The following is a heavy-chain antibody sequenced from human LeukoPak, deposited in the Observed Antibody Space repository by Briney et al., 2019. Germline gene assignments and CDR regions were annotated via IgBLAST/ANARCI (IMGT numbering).Heavy chain of an antibody. CDR1: GFTFSSYS. V-gene: IGHV3-21*01. D-gene: IGHD4-17*01. CDR2: ISSSSSYI. J-gene: IGHJ4*02. Sequence: GGALRLSCAASGFTFSSYSMNWVRQAPGKGLEWVSSISSSSSYIYYADSVKGRFTISRDNAKNSLYLQMNSLRAEDTAVYYCAKRPSDYGDYVSYFDYWGQGTLVTVSS. CDR3: AKRPSDYGDYVSYFDY.